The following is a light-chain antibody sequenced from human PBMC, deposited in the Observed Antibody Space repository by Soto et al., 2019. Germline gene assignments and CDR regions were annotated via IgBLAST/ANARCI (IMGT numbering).Light chain of an antibody. Sequence: QSALTQPRSVSGSPGQSVTISCTGTSSDVGGYNYVSWYQQHPGKAPKLMIYDVSKRPSGVPDRFSGSKSGNTASLTISGLQAEDEADYYCCSYAGSYIHYVFGTGTKVTVL. CDR2: DVS. V-gene: IGLV2-11*01. CDR3: CSYAGSYIHYV. J-gene: IGLJ1*01. CDR1: SSDVGGYNY.